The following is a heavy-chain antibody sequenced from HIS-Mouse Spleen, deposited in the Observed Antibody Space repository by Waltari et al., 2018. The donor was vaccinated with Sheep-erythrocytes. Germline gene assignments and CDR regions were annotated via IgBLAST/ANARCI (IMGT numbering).Heavy chain of an antibody. V-gene: IGHV5-51*01. CDR2: IYPGDSDT. J-gene: IGHJ4*02. CDR1: GYSFTSYW. CDR3: ARPRYYYDSSGYYYFDY. D-gene: IGHD3-22*01. Sequence: EVQLVQSGAEVKKPGESLKISCKGSGYSFTSYWIGWVRQMPGKGLEWMGIIYPGDSDTRYSPAFQGQVTISPDKSISTAYLQWSSLKASDTAMYYCARPRYYYDSSGYYYFDYWGQGTLVTVSS.